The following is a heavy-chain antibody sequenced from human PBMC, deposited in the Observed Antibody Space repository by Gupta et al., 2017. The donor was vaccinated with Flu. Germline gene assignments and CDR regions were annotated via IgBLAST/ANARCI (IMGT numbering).Heavy chain of an antibody. D-gene: IGHD3-22*01. CDR1: GFTFSSYA. CDR3: AKSWHYYDSSGYYSNWFDP. CDR2: ISGSGGST. J-gene: IGHJ5*02. Sequence: EVQLLESGGGSVQPGGSLRLSCAASGFTFSSYAMGWVRQAPGKGLEWVSAISGSGGSTYYADSVKGRFTISRDNSKNTLYLQMNSLRAEDTAVYYCAKSWHYYDSSGYYSNWFDPWGQGTLVTVSS. V-gene: IGHV3-23*01.